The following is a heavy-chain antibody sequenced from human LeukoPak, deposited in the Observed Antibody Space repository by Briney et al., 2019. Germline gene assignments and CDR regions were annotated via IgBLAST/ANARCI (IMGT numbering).Heavy chain of an antibody. Sequence: GGSLRLSWAASGFTFSSYWMSWVRQAPGKGLEWVANIKQDESEKYYVDSLKGRFTISRDNAKNSLYLQMNSLRAEDTAVYYCARDKIEGPTKLDYWGQGILVTVSS. CDR2: IKQDESEK. CDR1: GFTFSSYW. CDR3: ARDKIEGPTKLDY. D-gene: IGHD1-1*01. J-gene: IGHJ4*02. V-gene: IGHV3-7*01.